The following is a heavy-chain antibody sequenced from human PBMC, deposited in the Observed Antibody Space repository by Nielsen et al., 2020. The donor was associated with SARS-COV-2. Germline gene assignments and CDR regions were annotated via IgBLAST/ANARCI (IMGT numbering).Heavy chain of an antibody. CDR1: GFTFSSYS. V-gene: IGHV3-21*01. CDR3: ARDLWYSSSWIGY. CDR2: ISSSSSYI. J-gene: IGHJ4*02. Sequence: GESLKISCAASGFTFSSYSMNWVRQAPGKGLEWVSSISSSSSYIYYADSVKGRFTISRNNAKNSLYPQMNSLRAEDTAVYYCARDLWYSSSWIGYWGQGTLVTVSS. D-gene: IGHD6-13*01.